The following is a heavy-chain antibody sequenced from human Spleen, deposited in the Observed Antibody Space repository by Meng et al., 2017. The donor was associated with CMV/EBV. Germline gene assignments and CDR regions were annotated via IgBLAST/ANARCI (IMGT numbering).Heavy chain of an antibody. CDR1: GFTFSSYE. Sequence: GGSLRLSCAASGFTFSSYEMNWVRQAPGKGLEWVSYISSSSSTIYYADSVKGRFTISRDNAKNSLYLQMNSLRAEDTAVYYCARDWGQLLYGLDAFDIWGQGTMVTVSS. J-gene: IGHJ3*02. D-gene: IGHD2-2*02. V-gene: IGHV3-48*03. CDR2: ISSSSSTI. CDR3: ARDWGQLLYGLDAFDI.